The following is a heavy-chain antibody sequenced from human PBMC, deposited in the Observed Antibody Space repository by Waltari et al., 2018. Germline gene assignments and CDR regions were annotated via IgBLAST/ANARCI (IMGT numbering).Heavy chain of an antibody. V-gene: IGHV1-69*01. J-gene: IGHJ5*02. CDR2: SIPSFGTA. CDR1: GGTFSSYA. D-gene: IGHD6-19*01. Sequence: QVQLVQSGAEVKKPGSSVKVSCKASGGTFSSYAISWVRQAPGQGLEWMGGSIPSFGTANDAQKFQGRVTITADESTSTAYMELSSLRSEDTAVYYCARALPTAVAGSWFDPWGQGTLVTVSS. CDR3: ARALPTAVAGSWFDP.